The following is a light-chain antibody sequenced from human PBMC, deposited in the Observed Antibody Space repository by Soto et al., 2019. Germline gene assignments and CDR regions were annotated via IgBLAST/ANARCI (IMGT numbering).Light chain of an antibody. CDR1: SSDVGGYNS. J-gene: IGLJ1*01. V-gene: IGLV2-14*01. CDR2: DVT. CDR3: SSFTSSITDV. Sequence: QSVLTQPASVSGSPGQSITISCTGTSSDVGGYNSVSWYRQDPGKAPKLMIYDVTNRPSGVSNRFSGSKSGNTASLTISGLQAEDEADYYCSSFTSSITDVVGTGPKVTVL.